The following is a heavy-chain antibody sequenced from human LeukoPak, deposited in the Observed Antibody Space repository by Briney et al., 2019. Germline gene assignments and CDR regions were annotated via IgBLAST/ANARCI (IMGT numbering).Heavy chain of an antibody. J-gene: IGHJ6*02. CDR1: GFTFSSYS. CDR2: ISSSSSYI. Sequence: PGGSLRLSCAASGFTFSSYSMNWVRQAPGKRLEWVSSISSSSSYIYYADSVKGRFTISRDNAKNSLYLQMNSLRAEDTAVYYCARDMGDILPGYYDSYYYYGMDVWGQGTTVTVSS. CDR3: ARDMGDILPGYYDSYYYYGMDV. V-gene: IGHV3-21*01. D-gene: IGHD3-9*01.